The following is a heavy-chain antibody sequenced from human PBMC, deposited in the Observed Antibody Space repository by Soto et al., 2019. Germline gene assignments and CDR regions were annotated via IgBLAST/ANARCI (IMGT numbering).Heavy chain of an antibody. CDR1: GFTFSRYS. V-gene: IGHV3-21*01. J-gene: IGHJ4*02. CDR3: ARVGDGYNAFDY. CDR2: ISSSSSYI. Sequence: EVQLVESGGGLVKPGGSLRLSCAASGFTFSRYSMNWVRQAPGKGLDWVSSISSSSSYIYYADSVKGRFTISRDNAKNSLYLQMNSLRAEDTAVYYCARVGDGYNAFDYWGQGTLVTVSS. D-gene: IGHD3-10*01.